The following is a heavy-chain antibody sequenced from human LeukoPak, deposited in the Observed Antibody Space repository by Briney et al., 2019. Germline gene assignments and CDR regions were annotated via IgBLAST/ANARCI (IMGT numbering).Heavy chain of an antibody. CDR3: ARVNGVYWYFDL. V-gene: IGHV3-72*01. D-gene: IGHD3-10*01. J-gene: IGHJ2*01. CDR1: GFTLSDHY. CDR2: SRNEANAYTT. Sequence: PGGSLRLSCAASGFTLSDHYIDWVRQDPGKGVEWVGRSRNEANAYTTDYAASVKGRFTISRDDSKNSLYLQMNSLKTEDTAVYYCARVNGVYWYFDLWGRGTLVTVSS.